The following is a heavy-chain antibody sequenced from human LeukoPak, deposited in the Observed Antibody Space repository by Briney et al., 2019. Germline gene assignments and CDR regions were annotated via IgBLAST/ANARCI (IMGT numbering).Heavy chain of an antibody. D-gene: IGHD2-15*01. CDR3: ATCSGGSCYSD. V-gene: IGHV1-69*13. CDR1: GYTLTELS. J-gene: IGHJ4*02. CDR2: IIPIFGTA. Sequence: SVKVSCKVSGYTLTELSMHWVRQAPGQGLEWMGGIIPIFGTANYAQKFQGRVTITADESTSTAYMELSSLRSEDTAVYYCATCSGGSCYSDWGQGTLVTVSS.